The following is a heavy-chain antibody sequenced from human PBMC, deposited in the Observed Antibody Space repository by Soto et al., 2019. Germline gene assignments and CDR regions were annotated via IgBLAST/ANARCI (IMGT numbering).Heavy chain of an antibody. D-gene: IGHD2-2*01. V-gene: IGHV4-59*01. J-gene: IGHJ4*02. CDR1: GGSISSYY. CDR3: ARYSCNSDTCYSFDY. CDR2: IYYSGST. Sequence: SETLSLTCTVSGGSISSYYWSWIRQPPGKGLEWIGYIYYSGSTNYNPSLKSRVTISVDTSKNQFSLKLNSVTAAETDVYYCARYSCNSDTCYSFDYWGQGHLVTVS.